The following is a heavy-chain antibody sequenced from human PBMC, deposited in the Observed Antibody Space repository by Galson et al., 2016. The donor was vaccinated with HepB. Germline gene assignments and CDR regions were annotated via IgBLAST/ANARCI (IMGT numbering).Heavy chain of an antibody. CDR3: ARERFDPTTAHDAFDI. J-gene: IGHJ3*02. D-gene: IGHD3-3*01. CDR2: THNSRTT. Sequence: LSLPCTVVGGSITSVGYYWNWIRQHPGKGLEWIGYTHNSRTTFYNPSLKSRVTISVDTSKNQFSLKVTSVTAADTGVYYCARERFDPTTAHDAFDIWGLGTLVTVSS. V-gene: IGHV4-31*03. CDR1: GGSITSVGYY.